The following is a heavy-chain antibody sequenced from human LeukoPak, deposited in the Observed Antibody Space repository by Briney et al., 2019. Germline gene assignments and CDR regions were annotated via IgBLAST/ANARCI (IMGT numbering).Heavy chain of an antibody. Sequence: GGSLRLSCAASAFTFSSYGMSWVRQAPGKGLEWVSAISGDGRDIFYADAVKGRFTISRDNSKNTLYLQMNSLGDEDTALYYCAIPGGGTIRIEAIDVWGQGTMVTISS. D-gene: IGHD3-3*01. CDR2: ISGDGRDI. V-gene: IGHV3-23*01. CDR3: AIPGGGTIRIEAIDV. J-gene: IGHJ3*01. CDR1: AFTFSSYG.